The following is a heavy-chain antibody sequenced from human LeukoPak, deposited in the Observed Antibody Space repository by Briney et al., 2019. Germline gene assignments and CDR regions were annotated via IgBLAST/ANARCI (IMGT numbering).Heavy chain of an antibody. CDR2: IYYSGST. CDR3: ATGDTFFDY. Sequence: PSETLSLTCTVSGGSISSSSYYWGWIRQPPGKGLEWIGSIYYSGSTYYNPSLKSRVTISVDTSKNQFSLKLSSVTAADTAVYYCATGDTFFDYWGQGTLVTVSS. CDR1: GGSISSSSYY. D-gene: IGHD3-16*01. V-gene: IGHV4-39*07. J-gene: IGHJ4*02.